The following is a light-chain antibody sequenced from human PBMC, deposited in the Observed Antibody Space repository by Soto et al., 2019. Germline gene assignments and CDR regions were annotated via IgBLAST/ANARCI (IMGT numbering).Light chain of an antibody. J-gene: IGKJ1*01. CDR2: KSS. CDR1: QSVVHSDGNTY. V-gene: IGKV2-24*01. Sequence: DILMTQTPLSSPFSLGQPSSIPWRSGQSVVHSDGNTYLSWLQQRPGQPPRLLIYKSSNRFSGVPDRFSGSGAGTDFTLKISRVEAEDVGVYYCMQATQFPWTFGQGTKVDI. CDR3: MQATQFPWT.